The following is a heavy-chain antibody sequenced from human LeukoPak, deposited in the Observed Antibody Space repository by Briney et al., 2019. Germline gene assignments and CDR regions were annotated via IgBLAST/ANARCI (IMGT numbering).Heavy chain of an antibody. J-gene: IGHJ6*03. CDR1: GFTFSSYW. CDR3: ARDKGTVTPRGYYYYMDV. D-gene: IGHD4-11*01. CDR2: IKQDGSEK. V-gene: IGHV3-7*01. Sequence: GSLRLSCAASGFTFSSYWISWVRQAPGKGLEWVAKIKQDGSEKYYVDSVKGRFTISRDNAKSSLYLQMNNQRAEDTAVYFCARDKGTVTPRGYYYYMDVWGRGTTVTVSS.